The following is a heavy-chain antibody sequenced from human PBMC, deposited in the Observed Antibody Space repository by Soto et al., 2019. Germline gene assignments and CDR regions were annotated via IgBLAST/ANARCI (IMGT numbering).Heavy chain of an antibody. V-gene: IGHV4-4*07. J-gene: IGHJ6*02. D-gene: IGHD6-13*01. CDR2: IYTSGST. Sequence: QVQLQESGPGLVKPSETLSLTCTVSGGSISSYYWSWIRQPAGKGLEWIGRIYTSGSTNYNPSLKSRVTMSVDTSKNQFSLKLSSVTAADTAVYYCARGHIAAAGSLLDYYYYYGMDVWGQGTTVTVSS. CDR1: GGSISSYY. CDR3: ARGHIAAAGSLLDYYYYYGMDV.